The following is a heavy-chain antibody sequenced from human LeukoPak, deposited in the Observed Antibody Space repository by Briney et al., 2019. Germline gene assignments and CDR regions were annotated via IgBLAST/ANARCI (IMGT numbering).Heavy chain of an antibody. CDR2: IYSGCTT. V-gene: IGHV3-53*01. D-gene: IGHD6-19*01. Sequence: PGGSLRLSCPASGXTVSSNYTSWVRQTPGMGLERVSIIYSGCTTYYADSVTGRFTISRDNSKNTLYLQMNSLRAEDSAVYYCAREVKPPGIAVPGTGDYWGQGTLVTVSS. CDR1: GXTVSSNY. CDR3: AREVKPPGIAVPGTGDY. J-gene: IGHJ4*02.